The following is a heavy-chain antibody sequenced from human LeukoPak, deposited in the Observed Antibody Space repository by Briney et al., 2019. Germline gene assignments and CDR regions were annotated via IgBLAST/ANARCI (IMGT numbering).Heavy chain of an antibody. Sequence: ASVKVSCKASGYTFTSYDINWVRRATGQGLEWMGSMNPNSGNTGYAQKFQGRVTMTRNTSISTAYMELSSLRSEDTAVYYCARGAPLNFGWWGQGTLVTVSS. CDR2: MNPNSGNT. J-gene: IGHJ4*02. D-gene: IGHD3-9*01. V-gene: IGHV1-8*01. CDR3: ARGAPLNFGW. CDR1: GYTFTSYD.